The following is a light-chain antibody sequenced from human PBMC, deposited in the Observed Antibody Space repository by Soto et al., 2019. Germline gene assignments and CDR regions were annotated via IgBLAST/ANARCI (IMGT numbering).Light chain of an antibody. CDR3: QHFRAFPIT. V-gene: IGKV1-9*01. CDR1: HDISNL. J-gene: IGKJ5*01. Sequence: IQFTQSPSSLSAFVGDRVTITCRASHDISNLLAWYQQKPGKAPKVLIYAASTLQSGVPSRFSGSGSGTDFTLTISSLQPEDFATYYCQHFRAFPITFGQGTRLEIK. CDR2: AAS.